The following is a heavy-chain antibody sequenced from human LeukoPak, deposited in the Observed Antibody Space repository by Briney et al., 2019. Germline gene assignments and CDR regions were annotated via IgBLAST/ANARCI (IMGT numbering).Heavy chain of an antibody. CDR3: ARLDGDYYDSSGYHTLFDY. CDR2: ISSSSSYI. CDR1: GFTFSSYS. V-gene: IGHV3-21*01. D-gene: IGHD3-22*01. J-gene: IGHJ4*02. Sequence: GSLRLSCAASGFTFSSYSMNWVRQAPGKGLEWVSSISSSSSYIYYADSVKGRFTISRDNAKNSLYLQMNSLRAEDTAVYYCARLDGDYYDSSGYHTLFDYWGQGTLVTVSS.